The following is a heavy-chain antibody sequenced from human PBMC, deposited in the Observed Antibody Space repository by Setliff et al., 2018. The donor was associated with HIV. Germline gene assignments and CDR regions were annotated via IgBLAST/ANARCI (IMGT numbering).Heavy chain of an antibody. CDR3: AKQYSMYYYYYMDV. CDR1: GYSISSGYY. CDR2: IHHSGNT. V-gene: IGHV4-38-2*01. Sequence: SETLSLTCPVSGYSISSGYYWGWIRQPPGRGLEWIGAIHHSGNTYYNPSLKSRVTISVDTSKNLFSLKVNSVTAADTAVYYCAKQYSMYYYYYMDVWGKGTTVTVSS. D-gene: IGHD6-6*01. J-gene: IGHJ6*03.